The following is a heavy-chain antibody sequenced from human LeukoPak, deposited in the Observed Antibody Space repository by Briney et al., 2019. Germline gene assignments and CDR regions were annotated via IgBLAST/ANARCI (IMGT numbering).Heavy chain of an antibody. Sequence: ASVKVSCKASGYTFTSYGISWVRQAPGQGLEWRGWISAYNGNTNYAQKIHGRVTMTTDTTTHTPFIELRRPRSDATAVYYCERCPAPNDYGDYVGSYYYYYYMDVWGKGTTVTVSS. CDR1: GYTFTSYG. J-gene: IGHJ6*03. V-gene: IGHV1-18*01. CDR2: ISAYNGNT. D-gene: IGHD4-17*01. CDR3: ERCPAPNDYGDYVGSYYYYYYMDV.